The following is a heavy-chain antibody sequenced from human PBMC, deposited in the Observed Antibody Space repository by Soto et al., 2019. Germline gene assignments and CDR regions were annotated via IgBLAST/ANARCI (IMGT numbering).Heavy chain of an antibody. V-gene: IGHV3-49*04. CDR2: IGSKAYGGTT. CDR1: GFTFGDYA. J-gene: IGHJ6*02. Sequence: GGSLRLSCTASGFTFGDYAMSWVRQAPGKGLEWVGFIGSKAYGGTTEYAASVKGRFTISRDDSKSIAYLQMNSLKTEDTAVYYCTRAPPIVVVVAATPYYYYYGMDVWGQGTTVTVSS. D-gene: IGHD2-15*01. CDR3: TRAPPIVVVVAATPYYYYYGMDV.